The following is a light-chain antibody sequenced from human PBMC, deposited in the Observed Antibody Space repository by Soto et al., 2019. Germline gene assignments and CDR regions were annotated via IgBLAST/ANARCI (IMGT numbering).Light chain of an antibody. V-gene: IGLV2-14*01. CDR1: SSDVGGYNY. J-gene: IGLJ3*02. CDR2: EVS. CDR3: SSSAGIYHYLV. Sequence: QSALTQPASVSGSPGQSITISCTGTSSDVGGYNYVSWYQHHPGKAPKLMIYEVSNRPSGVSNRFSGSKSGYTASLTVSGLQTEDEAFYYCSSSAGIYHYLVFGGGTKLTVL.